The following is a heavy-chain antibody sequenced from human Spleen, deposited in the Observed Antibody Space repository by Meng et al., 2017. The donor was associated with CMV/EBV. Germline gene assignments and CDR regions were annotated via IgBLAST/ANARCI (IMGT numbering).Heavy chain of an antibody. CDR3: ARAYGITGQGEFDY. CDR1: GLTLSNYE. CDR2: ISSSGSSI. V-gene: IGHV3-48*03. J-gene: IGHJ4*02. Sequence: GESLKISCAASGLTLSNYEMNWVRQAPGKGLEWISYISSSGSSISYADSVKGRFTVSRDSAKNSLYLQMDSLRAEDTAVYYCARAYGITGQGEFDYWGQGTLVTSPQ. D-gene: IGHD1-20*01.